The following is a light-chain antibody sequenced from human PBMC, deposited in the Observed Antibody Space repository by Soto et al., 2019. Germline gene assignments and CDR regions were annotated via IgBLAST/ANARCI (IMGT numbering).Light chain of an antibody. V-gene: IGKV1-27*01. CDR3: QQYYDSPFN. J-gene: IGKJ4*01. CDR2: AAS. Sequence: DIQMTQSPSSLSASVGESVTITCRASQVISSSLAWYQQKPGKLPKLLIYAASTLDAGVPSRFSATVSGTEFTLTITSLQTDDVATYECQQYYDSPFNLGRRTLVEIK. CDR1: QVISSS.